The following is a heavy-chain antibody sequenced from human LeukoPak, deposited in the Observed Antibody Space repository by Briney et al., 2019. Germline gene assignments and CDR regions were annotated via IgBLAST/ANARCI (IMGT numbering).Heavy chain of an antibody. CDR2: IHTGGGT. V-gene: IGHV4-4*09. Sequence: PSETLSLTCTVSGDSISSYYWSWIRQPPGKGLEWIGYIHTGGGTSYIPSLKGRVTISIDTSKNQFSLKLSFVTAADSAVYYCARLTRLSTSPDRYYLDYWGQGTLVTVSS. J-gene: IGHJ4*02. CDR1: GDSISSYY. D-gene: IGHD6-6*01. CDR3: ARLTRLSTSPDRYYLDY.